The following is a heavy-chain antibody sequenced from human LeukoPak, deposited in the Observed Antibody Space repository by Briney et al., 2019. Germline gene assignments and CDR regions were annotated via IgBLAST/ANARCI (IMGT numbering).Heavy chain of an antibody. CDR2: MNPNSGNT. CDR1: GGTFSSYA. CDR3: ARVRGTMVRGVIWWFDP. J-gene: IGHJ5*02. Sequence: ASVKVACKASGGTFSSYAINWVRQATGQGLEWMGWMNPNSGNTGYAQKFQGRVTMTRNTSISTAYMELSSLRSEDTAVYYCARVRGTMVRGVIWWFDPWGQGTLVTVSS. D-gene: IGHD3-10*01. V-gene: IGHV1-8*02.